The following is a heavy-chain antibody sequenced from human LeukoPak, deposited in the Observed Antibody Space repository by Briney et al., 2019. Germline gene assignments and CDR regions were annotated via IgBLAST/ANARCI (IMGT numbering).Heavy chain of an antibody. D-gene: IGHD3-22*01. J-gene: IGHJ5*02. CDR3: ARVSSGYPSWFDP. V-gene: IGHV3-7*01. CDR2: IKEDGSEK. CDR1: GINFITYA. Sequence: GGSLRLSCAASGINFITYALHWVRQAPGKGLEWVANIKEDGSEKNYVDSVKGRFTISRDNAKNSLYLQMNSLRAEDTAVYYCARVSSGYPSWFDPWGQGTLVTVSS.